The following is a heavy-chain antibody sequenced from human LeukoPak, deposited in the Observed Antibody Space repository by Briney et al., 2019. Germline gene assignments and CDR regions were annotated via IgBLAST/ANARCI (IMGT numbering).Heavy chain of an antibody. V-gene: IGHV4-34*01. D-gene: IGHD2-2*01. CDR2: INHSGST. CDR3: ARGPLVVVPAAIRYYYYYYMDV. J-gene: IGHJ6*03. Sequence: SETLSLTCAVYGGSFSGYYWSWIRQPPGQGLEWIGEINHSGSTNYNPSLKSRVTISVDTSKNQFSLKLSSVTAADTAVYYCARGPLVVVPAAIRYYYYYYMDVWGKGTTVTVSS. CDR1: GGSFSGYY.